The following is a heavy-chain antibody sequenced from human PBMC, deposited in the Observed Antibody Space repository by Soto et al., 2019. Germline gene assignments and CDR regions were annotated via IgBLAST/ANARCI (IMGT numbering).Heavy chain of an antibody. Sequence: SETLSLTCAVYGGSFSGYYWSWIRQPPGKGLEWIGEINHSGSTNYNPPLKSRVTISVDTSKNQFSLKLSSVTAADTAVYYCARGPRSYCSSTSCYTRIAVAGPFDYWGQGTLVTVSS. D-gene: IGHD2-2*02. CDR1: GGSFSGYY. CDR2: INHSGST. J-gene: IGHJ4*02. V-gene: IGHV4-34*01. CDR3: ARGPRSYCSSTSCYTRIAVAGPFDY.